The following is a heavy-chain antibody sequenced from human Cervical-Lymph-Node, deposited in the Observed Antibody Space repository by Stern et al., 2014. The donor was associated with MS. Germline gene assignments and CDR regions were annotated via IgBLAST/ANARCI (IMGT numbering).Heavy chain of an antibody. Sequence: QVQLQESGPGLVKPSGTLSLTCAVSGGSVSSTNWRSWVRQSPGKGLEWIGNIYHSGASNYRPSLRSRVSISLEKSKNHPSLHLTSVTAADTAVYYCARERQQYCNSEGCSYWYFDLWGRGTLVTVSS. CDR1: GGSVSSTNW. CDR2: IYHSGAS. D-gene: IGHD2/OR15-2a*01. V-gene: IGHV4-4*02. J-gene: IGHJ2*01. CDR3: ARERQQYCNSEGCSYWYFDL.